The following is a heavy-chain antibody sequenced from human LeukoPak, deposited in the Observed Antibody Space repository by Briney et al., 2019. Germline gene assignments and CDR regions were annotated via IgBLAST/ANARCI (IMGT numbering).Heavy chain of an antibody. CDR2: ISSSSSYI. J-gene: IGHJ6*03. D-gene: IGHD3/OR15-3a*01. V-gene: IGHV3-21*01. CDR3: ARDSWTGRKGGYYYYYYMDV. Sequence: RPGGTLRLSCVVSGFTFSTYGMNWVRQAPGKGLEWVSSISSSSSYIYYADSVKGRFTISRDNAKNSLYLQMNSLRAEDTAVYYCARDSWTGRKGGYYYYYYMDVWGKGTTVTISS. CDR1: GFTFSTYG.